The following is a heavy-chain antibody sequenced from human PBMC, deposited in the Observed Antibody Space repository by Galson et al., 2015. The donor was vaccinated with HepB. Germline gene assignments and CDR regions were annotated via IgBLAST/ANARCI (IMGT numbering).Heavy chain of an antibody. CDR3: VRDSGTYPGYYDF. CDR2: IRSKGYGATT. Sequence: SLRLSCAASGFSFGDYAMTWFRQAPGKGLEWVGFIRSKGYGATTDYAASVRGRFTISRDDARNTMSLQMSSLGADDMAVYYCVRDSGTYPGYYDFWGQGTLVTVSS. CDR1: GFSFGDYA. D-gene: IGHD1-26*01. V-gene: IGHV3-49*03. J-gene: IGHJ4*02.